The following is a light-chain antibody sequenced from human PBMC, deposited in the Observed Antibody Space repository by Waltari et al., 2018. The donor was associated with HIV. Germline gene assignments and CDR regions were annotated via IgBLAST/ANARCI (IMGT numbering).Light chain of an antibody. Sequence: DIVMTQSPDSLAVYLGERATLNCTSSQSVLNNPNNKNDLVWYQQKPGQPPKVLIYWASTRESGVPDRFSGTGSGTDFSLTISSLQAEDVAVYYCQQYYSIPFTFGPGTKVEIK. CDR1: QSVLNNPNNKND. V-gene: IGKV4-1*01. CDR2: WAS. J-gene: IGKJ3*01. CDR3: QQYYSIPFT.